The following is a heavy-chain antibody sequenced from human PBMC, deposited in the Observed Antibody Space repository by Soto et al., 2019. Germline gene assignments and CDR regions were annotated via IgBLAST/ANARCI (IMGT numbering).Heavy chain of an antibody. V-gene: IGHV3-30*18. CDR1: GFTFSSYG. D-gene: IGHD3-10*01. J-gene: IGHJ4*02. Sequence: PGGSLRLSCAASGFTFSSYGMHWVRQAPGKGLEWVAVISYDGSNKYYADSVKGRFTISRDNSKNTLYLQMNSLRAEDTAVYYCAKDHYGSGSYYTEYYFDYWGQGTLVTVSS. CDR3: AKDHYGSGSYYTEYYFDY. CDR2: ISYDGSNK.